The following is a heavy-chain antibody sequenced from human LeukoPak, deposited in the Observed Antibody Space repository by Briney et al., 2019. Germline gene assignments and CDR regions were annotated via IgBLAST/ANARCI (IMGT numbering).Heavy chain of an antibody. CDR3: ARNGQWLVKCYMDV. J-gene: IGHJ6*03. D-gene: IGHD6-19*01. CDR2: IKQDGSEK. CDR1: GFTFSSYW. V-gene: IGHV3-7*01. Sequence: PGGSLRLSCAASGFTFSSYWMSWVRQAPGKGLEWVANIKQDGSEKYYVDSVKGRFTISRDNAKNSLYLQMNSLRAEDTAVYYCARNGQWLVKCYMDVWGKGTTVTISS.